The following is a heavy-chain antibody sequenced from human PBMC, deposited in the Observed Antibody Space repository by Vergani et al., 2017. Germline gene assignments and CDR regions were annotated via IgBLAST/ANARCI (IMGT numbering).Heavy chain of an antibody. V-gene: IGHV4-34*01. Sequence: QVQLQQWGAGLLKPSETLSLTCAVYGGSFSGYYWSWIRQPPGKGLEWIGEINHSGSTNYNPSLKSRVTISVDTSKNQFSLKLSSVTAADTAVYYCARGSRGLSILLGRGSIAARRGYFDYWGQGTLVTVSS. CDR1: GGSFSGYY. J-gene: IGHJ4*02. CDR2: INHSGST. CDR3: ARGSRGLSILLGRGSIAARRGYFDY. D-gene: IGHD6-6*01.